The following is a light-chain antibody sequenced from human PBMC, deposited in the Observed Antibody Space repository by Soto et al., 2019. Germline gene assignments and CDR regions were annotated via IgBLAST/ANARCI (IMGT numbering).Light chain of an antibody. CDR1: SSDVGSYNL. J-gene: IGLJ2*01. CDR3: CSYAGSSTFGV. Sequence: QSVLTQPASVSGSPGQSITISCTGTSSDVGSYNLVSWYQQHPGKAPKLMIYEVGKRPSGVSNRFSGSKSGNTASLTISGLQAEDEADYYCCSYAGSSTFGVFGGGTKLTVL. CDR2: EVG. V-gene: IGLV2-23*02.